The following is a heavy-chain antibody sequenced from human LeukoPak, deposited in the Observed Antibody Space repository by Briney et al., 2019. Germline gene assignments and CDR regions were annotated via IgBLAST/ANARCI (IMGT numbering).Heavy chain of an antibody. V-gene: IGHV1-69*04. CDR2: IIPILGIA. Sequence: ASVKVSCKASGGTFSSYAISWVRQAPGQGLEWMGRIIPILGIANYAQKFQGRVTITADKSTSTAYMELSSLRSEDTAVYYCARGSQSTYWFDPWGQGTLVTVSS. CDR3: ARGSQSTYWFDP. J-gene: IGHJ5*02. CDR1: GGTFSSYA.